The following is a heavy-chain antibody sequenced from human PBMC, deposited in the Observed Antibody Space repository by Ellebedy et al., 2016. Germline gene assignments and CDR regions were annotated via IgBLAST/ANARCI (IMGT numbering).Heavy chain of an antibody. V-gene: IGHV3-11*06. J-gene: IGHJ4*02. D-gene: IGHD3-22*01. CDR2: ISSSSSYI. CDR1: GFTFSDYY. CDR3: ARGPNYYDSSGYYYTVDY. Sequence: GESLKISXAASGFTFSDYYMSWIRQAPGKGLEWVSSISSSSSYIYYADSVKGRFTISRDNAKNSLYLQMNSLRAEDTAVYYCARGPNYYDSSGYYYTVDYWGQGTLVTVSS.